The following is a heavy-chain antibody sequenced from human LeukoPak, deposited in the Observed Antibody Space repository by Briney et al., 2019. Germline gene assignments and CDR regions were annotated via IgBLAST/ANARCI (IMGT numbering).Heavy chain of an antibody. V-gene: IGHV4-59*12. Sequence: SETLSLTCTVSGGSISSYYWSWIRQPPGKGLEWIGYIYYNGNTNYNPSLKSRVTISVDTSKNQFSLKLSSVTAADTAVYYCARGQRGYYGSGSYVDYWGQGTLVTVSS. CDR2: IYYNGNT. J-gene: IGHJ4*02. D-gene: IGHD3-10*01. CDR1: GGSISSYY. CDR3: ARGQRGYYGSGSYVDY.